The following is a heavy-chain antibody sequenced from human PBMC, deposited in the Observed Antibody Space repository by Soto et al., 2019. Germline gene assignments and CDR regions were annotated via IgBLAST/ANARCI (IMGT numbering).Heavy chain of an antibody. CDR2: IIPIFGTA. CDR1: GGTFSIYA. D-gene: IGHD3-9*01. CDR3: ARAWDYDILTGYSGPHYYGMDV. J-gene: IGHJ6*02. V-gene: IGHV1-69*13. Sequence: GASVKVSCKASGGTFSIYAISWVRQAPGQGLEWMGGIIPIFGTANYAQKFQGRVTITADESTSTAYMELSSLRSEDTAVYYCARAWDYDILTGYSGPHYYGMDVWGQGTTVTVSS.